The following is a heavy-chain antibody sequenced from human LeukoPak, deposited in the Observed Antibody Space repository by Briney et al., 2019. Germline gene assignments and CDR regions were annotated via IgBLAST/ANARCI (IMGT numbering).Heavy chain of an antibody. V-gene: IGHV4-34*01. CDR1: GGSFSGCY. J-gene: IGHJ4*02. CDR3: ARMGQQLGPSYYFDY. CDR2: INHSGST. D-gene: IGHD6-6*01. Sequence: SETLSLTCAVYGGSFSGCYWSWIRQPPGKGLEWIGEINHSGSTNYNPSLKSRVTISVDTSKNQFSLKLSSVTAADTAVYYCARMGQQLGPSYYFDYWGQGTLVTVSS.